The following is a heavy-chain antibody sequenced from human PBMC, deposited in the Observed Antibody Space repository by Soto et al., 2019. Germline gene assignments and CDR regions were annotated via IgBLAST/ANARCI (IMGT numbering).Heavy chain of an antibody. CDR1: GLPFSSYW. Sequence: GGSLRLCCAASGLPFSSYWMHWVRQAPGRGLVWISSISSGGSSAIYADAVKGRFTISRDDAKNTLNLQMNSLRAEDAAVYYCVRGSRGAGYGNWGQGTLVTVSS. D-gene: IGHD5-12*01. CDR2: ISSGGSSA. J-gene: IGHJ4*02. V-gene: IGHV3-74*01. CDR3: VRGSRGAGYGN.